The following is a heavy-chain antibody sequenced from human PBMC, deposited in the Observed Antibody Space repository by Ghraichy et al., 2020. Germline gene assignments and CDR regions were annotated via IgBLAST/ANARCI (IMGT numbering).Heavy chain of an antibody. V-gene: IGHV3-48*03. D-gene: IGHD3-3*01. CDR2: ISTSGSSL. Sequence: GGSLRLSCAASGFTFRSYEMNWVRQAPGKGLEWVSYISTSGSSLYYADSVKGRFTISRDNAKNSLYLQMNSLRAEDTAVYFCARAGSLEYILYYPYFDNWGQGSLVTVSS. CDR3: ARAGSLEYILYYPYFDN. J-gene: IGHJ4*02. CDR1: GFTFRSYE.